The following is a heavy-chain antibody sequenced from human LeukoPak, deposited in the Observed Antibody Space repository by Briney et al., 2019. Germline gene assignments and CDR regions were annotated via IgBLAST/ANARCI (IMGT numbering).Heavy chain of an antibody. CDR1: GFTFSSHS. V-gene: IGHV3-48*01. CDR3: ARDYCSSTSCLFDY. D-gene: IGHD2-2*01. J-gene: IGHJ4*02. CDR2: ISSSSTI. Sequence: GGSLRLSCAASGFTFSSHSMNWVRQAPGKGLEWVSYISSSSTIYYADSVKGRFTISRDNAKNSLYLQMNSLRAEDTAVYYCARDYCSSTSCLFDYWGQGTLVTVSS.